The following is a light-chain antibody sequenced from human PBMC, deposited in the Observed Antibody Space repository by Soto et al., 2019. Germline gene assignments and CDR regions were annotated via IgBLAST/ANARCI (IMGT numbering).Light chain of an antibody. J-gene: IGLJ1*01. V-gene: IGLV2-14*02. CDR2: EGS. Sequence: QSVLTQPASVSGSPGQSITISCTGTSSDVGSYNLVSWYQQHPGKAPKLMIYEGSKRPSGVSNRFSGSKSGNTASLTISGLQAEDEADYYCSSYTSSNTLYVFGTGTKVTVL. CDR1: SSDVGSYNL. CDR3: SSYTSSNTLYV.